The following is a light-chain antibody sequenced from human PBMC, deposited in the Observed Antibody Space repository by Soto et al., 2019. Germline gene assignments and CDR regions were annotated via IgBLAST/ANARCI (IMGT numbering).Light chain of an antibody. CDR3: QSYDSSLSGYVV. V-gene: IGLV1-40*01. Sequence: QPVLTQPPSVSGAPGQRVTISCTGSSSNIGAGYDVHWYQQLPGTAPKLLIHGNSNRPSWVPDRFSGSKSGTSASLAITGLQAEDEADYYCQSYDSSLSGYVVFGGGTKLTVL. CDR1: SSNIGAGYD. CDR2: GNS. J-gene: IGLJ2*01.